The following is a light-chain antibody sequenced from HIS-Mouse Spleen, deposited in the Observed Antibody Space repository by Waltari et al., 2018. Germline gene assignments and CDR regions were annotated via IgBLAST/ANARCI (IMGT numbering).Light chain of an antibody. Sequence: DVVMTQSPLSVPVTLGQPASISCRSSQSLGHSDGNTYLNWFQQRPGQSPRRLIYKFSSRAPPAPSRFSGSRSGSDFTLKSSSVEAADVGVYYLMHGTHWPFTFGPGTKVDI. CDR1: QSLGHSDGNTY. CDR2: KFS. V-gene: IGKV2-30*02. J-gene: IGKJ3*01. CDR3: MHGTHWPFT.